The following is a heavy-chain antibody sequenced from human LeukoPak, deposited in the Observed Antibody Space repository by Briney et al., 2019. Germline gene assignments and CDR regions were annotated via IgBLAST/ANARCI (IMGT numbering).Heavy chain of an antibody. D-gene: IGHD3-22*01. CDR3: AKDGDSSGYYDY. J-gene: IGHJ4*02. CDR2: ISGSGGST. V-gene: IGHV3-23*01. CDR1: GFTFSSYA. Sequence: GGSLRLSCAASGFTFSSYAMSWVRQAPGKGLEWVSAISGSGGSTYYADSVKGWFTISRDNSKNTLYLQMNSLRAEDTAVYYCAKDGDSSGYYDYWGQGTLVTVSS.